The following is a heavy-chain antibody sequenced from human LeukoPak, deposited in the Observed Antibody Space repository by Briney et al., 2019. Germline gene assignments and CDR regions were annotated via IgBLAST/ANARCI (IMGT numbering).Heavy chain of an antibody. Sequence: GGSLRLSCAASGFNFSSYAMSWVRQAPGKGLEWVSAISGTGISTYYADSVKGRFTISRDNSKNTLYLQMNSLRAEDTAIYYCAKVNYCGGDCRYFDYWGQGTLVTVSS. V-gene: IGHV3-23*01. J-gene: IGHJ4*02. CDR2: ISGTGIST. CDR1: GFNFSSYA. CDR3: AKVNYCGGDCRYFDY. D-gene: IGHD2-21*02.